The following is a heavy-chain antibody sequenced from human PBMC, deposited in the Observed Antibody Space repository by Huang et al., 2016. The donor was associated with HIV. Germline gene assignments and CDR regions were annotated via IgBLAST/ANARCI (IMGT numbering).Heavy chain of an antibody. Sequence: QVRLHQWGTGLVRLSETLSLTCAVYGGPLSGQYGSWVRLPPGGLLELLGVVNQRGSANYNPSLKSRLSMSIDTSKKQFSLKLGSVTAADTALYYCARSLMGEDPFDIWGQGTLDTVSS. J-gene: IGHJ3*02. V-gene: IGHV4-34*01. CDR2: VNQRGSA. CDR1: GGPLSGQY. D-gene: IGHD3-16*01. CDR3: ARSLMGEDPFDI.